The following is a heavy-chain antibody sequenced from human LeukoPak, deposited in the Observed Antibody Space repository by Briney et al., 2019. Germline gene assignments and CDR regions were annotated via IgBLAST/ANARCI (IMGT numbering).Heavy chain of an antibody. CDR3: AKDLAAAGIVGMDV. CDR1: GFIFSSYS. Sequence: GGSLSLSCAASGFIFSSYSMSWVRQAPGMGLEWVSVITGSGGNTYYADSVKGRFTISRDNSKNTLYLQMNSLRAEDTAVYYCAKDLAAAGIVGMDVWGQGTTVTVSS. D-gene: IGHD6-13*01. V-gene: IGHV3-23*01. J-gene: IGHJ6*02. CDR2: ITGSGGNT.